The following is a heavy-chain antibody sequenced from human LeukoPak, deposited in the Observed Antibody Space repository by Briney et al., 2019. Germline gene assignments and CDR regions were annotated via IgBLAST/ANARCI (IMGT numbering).Heavy chain of an antibody. CDR3: ARVCGSATNYRLCGFDV. CDR1: GGSINKYF. Sequence: PSETLSLTCIVSGGSINKYFWNWIRQPAGKGLEWIGRIDSVGTSNYNPSLRGRVTMSVDTSKSHFSLEVTSMTAADTAMYYCARVCGSATNYRLCGFDVWGQGTVVTASS. D-gene: IGHD3-10*01. J-gene: IGHJ3*01. V-gene: IGHV4-4*07. CDR2: IDSVGTS.